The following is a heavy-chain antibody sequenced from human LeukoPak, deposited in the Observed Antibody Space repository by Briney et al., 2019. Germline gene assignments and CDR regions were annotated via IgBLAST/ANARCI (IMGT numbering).Heavy chain of an antibody. V-gene: IGHV3-23*01. Sequence: PGGSLRLSCAASGFTFSSYGMSWVRQAPGKGLEWVSAISGSGGSTYYADSVKGRFTISRDNSKNTLYLQMNSLRAEDTAVYYCAKGIGGWEQNYYYYYMDVWGKGTTVTISS. CDR2: ISGSGGST. D-gene: IGHD6-19*01. J-gene: IGHJ6*03. CDR1: GFTFSSYG. CDR3: AKGIGGWEQNYYYYYMDV.